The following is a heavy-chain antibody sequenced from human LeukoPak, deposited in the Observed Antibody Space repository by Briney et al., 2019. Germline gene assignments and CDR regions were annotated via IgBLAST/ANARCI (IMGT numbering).Heavy chain of an antibody. Sequence: NPSETLSLTCAVYGGSFSGYYWSWIRQPPGKGLEWIGEINHSGSTNYNPSLKSRVTISVDTSKNQFSLKLSSVTAADTAVYYCARGRSFDWLFRRRGGPYYFDYWGQGTLVTVSS. CDR2: INHSGST. V-gene: IGHV4-34*01. J-gene: IGHJ4*02. CDR3: ARGRSFDWLFRRRGGPYYFDY. D-gene: IGHD3-9*01. CDR1: GGSFSGYY.